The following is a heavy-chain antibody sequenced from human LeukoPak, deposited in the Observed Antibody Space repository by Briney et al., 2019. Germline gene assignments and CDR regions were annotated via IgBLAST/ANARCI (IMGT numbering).Heavy chain of an antibody. CDR3: AKDLSWWSAADY. D-gene: IGHD2-15*01. CDR1: GFSLSGNA. V-gene: IGHV3-23*01. Sequence: GGSLRLSCAASGFSLSGNAMSWVRQAPGRGLEWVSGIGGNGRKHYAASVRGRFTISRDNSMNTVYLQMDSLRVEDTAVYYCAKDLSWWSAADYWGQGALVTVSS. CDR2: IGGNGRK. J-gene: IGHJ4*02.